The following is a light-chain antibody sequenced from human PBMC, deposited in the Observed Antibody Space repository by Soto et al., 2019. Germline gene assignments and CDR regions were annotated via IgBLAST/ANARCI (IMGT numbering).Light chain of an antibody. Sequence: EIVLTQSQATLSLSPGEKATLSCRASQSVSSYLAWYQQKPGQAPRLLIYDASNRATGIPARFSGSGSGTDFTLTISSLEPEDFAVYYCQQRSNWQTFGQGTKV. CDR3: QQRSNWQT. CDR2: DAS. CDR1: QSVSSY. J-gene: IGKJ1*01. V-gene: IGKV3-11*01.